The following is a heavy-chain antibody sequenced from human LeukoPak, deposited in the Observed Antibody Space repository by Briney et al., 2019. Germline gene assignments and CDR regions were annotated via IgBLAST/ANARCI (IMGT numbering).Heavy chain of an antibody. J-gene: IGHJ3*02. V-gene: IGHV3-66*01. Sequence: GGSLRLSCAASGFTVSSNYMSWVRQAPGKGLEWVSVIYSGGSTYYADSVKGTFTISRDNSKNTLYLQMSSLRAEDTVVYDCARSNSFDIWGQGTMVTVSS. CDR3: ARSNSFDI. CDR1: GFTVSSNY. CDR2: IYSGGST.